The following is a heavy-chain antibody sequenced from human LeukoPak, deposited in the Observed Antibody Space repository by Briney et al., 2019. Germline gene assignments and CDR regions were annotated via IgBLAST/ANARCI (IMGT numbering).Heavy chain of an antibody. D-gene: IGHD3-22*01. Sequence: GGSLRLSCAASGFTFSNYELNWVRQAPGKGLEWISYIRSSGTTISYADSVKGRFTISRDNAKNSLYLQMNSLRAEDTAVYYCAREGYYDSSGSIDYWGQGTLVTVSP. CDR2: IRSSGTTI. J-gene: IGHJ4*02. V-gene: IGHV3-48*03. CDR1: GFTFSNYE. CDR3: AREGYYDSSGSIDY.